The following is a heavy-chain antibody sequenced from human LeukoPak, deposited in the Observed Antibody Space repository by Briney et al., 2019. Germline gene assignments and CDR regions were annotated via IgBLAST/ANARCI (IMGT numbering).Heavy chain of an antibody. CDR2: IYYSGST. CDR1: GGSISSYY. V-gene: IGHV4-59*08. D-gene: IGHD5-24*01. CDR3: ARRGRWDFWFDP. J-gene: IGHJ5*02. Sequence: SETLSLTCTVSGGSISSYYWSWIRQPPGKGLEWIGYIYYSGSTNYNPSLKSRVTISVDTSKNQFSLKLSSVTAADTAVYYCARRGRWDFWFDPCGQGTLVTVSS.